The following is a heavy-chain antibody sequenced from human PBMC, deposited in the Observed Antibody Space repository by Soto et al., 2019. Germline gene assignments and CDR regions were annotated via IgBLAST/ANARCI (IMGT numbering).Heavy chain of an antibody. V-gene: IGHV4-34*01. J-gene: IGHJ6*02. CDR3: ARALGWSGYYGMDV. D-gene: IGHD7-27*01. CDR2: INHSGST. Sequence: SETLSLTCAVYGGSFSGYYWSWIRQPPGKGLEWIGEINHSGSTNYNPSLKSRVTISVDTSKNQFSLKLSSVTAADTAVYYCARALGWSGYYGMDVWGQGTTVTVSS. CDR1: GGSFSGYY.